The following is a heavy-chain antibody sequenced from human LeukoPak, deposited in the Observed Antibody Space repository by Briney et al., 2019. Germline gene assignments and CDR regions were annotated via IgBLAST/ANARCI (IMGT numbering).Heavy chain of an antibody. Sequence: GGSLRLSCAASGFTFTTYSMNWVRQAPGKGLEWVSYISSGSNSIYYSDSVKGRFPISRDNATHSLYLQMHSLRDEDTAVYYCARDWYFDLWGRGTLVTVSS. J-gene: IGHJ2*01. V-gene: IGHV3-48*02. CDR2: ISSGSNSI. CDR3: ARDWYFDL. CDR1: GFTFTTYS.